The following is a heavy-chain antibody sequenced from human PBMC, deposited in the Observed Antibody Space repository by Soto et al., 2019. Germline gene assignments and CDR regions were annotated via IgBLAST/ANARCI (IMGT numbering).Heavy chain of an antibody. CDR2: IKQDGSEK. D-gene: IGHD3-16*02. Sequence: QPGGSLRLSCAASGLTLRSYWMSWVRQAPGKGLEWVANIKQDGSEKYYVDSVRGRFTIARDNAKNSLYLQMNSLGAEDTALYYCVASGLSFDYWGQGTLVTVSS. CDR3: VASGLSFDY. V-gene: IGHV3-7*01. CDR1: GLTLRSYW. J-gene: IGHJ4*02.